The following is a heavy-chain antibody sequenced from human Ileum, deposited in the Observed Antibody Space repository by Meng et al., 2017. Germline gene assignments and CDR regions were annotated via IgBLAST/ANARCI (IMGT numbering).Heavy chain of an antibody. CDR2: SINKPNSYTT. CDR1: GFTFSDHY. Sequence: EVQLVESGGGLVQPGGSLRLSCAASGFTFSDHYMDWARQAPGKGLEWLGRSINKPNSYTTEYAASVKGRFTISRDDSKNSLFLQLSSLKTEDTAVYYCSRVDYGDFLDWGQGTLVTVSS. V-gene: IGHV3-72*01. D-gene: IGHD4-17*01. CDR3: SRVDYGDFLD. J-gene: IGHJ1*01.